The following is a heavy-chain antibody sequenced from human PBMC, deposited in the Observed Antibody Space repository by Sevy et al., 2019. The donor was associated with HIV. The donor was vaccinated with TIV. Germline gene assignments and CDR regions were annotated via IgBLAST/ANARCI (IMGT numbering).Heavy chain of an antibody. CDR3: AKGDSSGWHGHFDY. CDR1: GFTFSRCA. CDR2: ISASGGGT. Sequence: GGSLRLSCAASGFTFSRCAMNWVRQAPGKGLEWVSDISASGGGTNYADSVKGRFTISRDNSKNTLYLQMNSLRAEDTAVSYCAKGDSSGWHGHFDYWGQGTLVTVSS. D-gene: IGHD6-19*01. V-gene: IGHV3-23*01. J-gene: IGHJ4*02.